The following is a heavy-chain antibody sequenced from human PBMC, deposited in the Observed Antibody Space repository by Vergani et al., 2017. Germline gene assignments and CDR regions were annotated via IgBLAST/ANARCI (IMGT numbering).Heavy chain of an antibody. CDR2: ISYDGSNK. CDR1: GFTFSSYG. CDR3: AKDVSTYYYGSGINYFDC. Sequence: QVQLVESGGAVVQPGRSLRLSCAASGFTFSSYGMHWVRQAPGKGLEWVAVISYDGSNKYYADSVKGRFTISRDNSKNTRYLQMNSLRAEDTAVYYCAKDVSTYYYGSGINYFDCWGQGTLVTVSS. J-gene: IGHJ4*02. D-gene: IGHD3-10*01. V-gene: IGHV3-30*18.